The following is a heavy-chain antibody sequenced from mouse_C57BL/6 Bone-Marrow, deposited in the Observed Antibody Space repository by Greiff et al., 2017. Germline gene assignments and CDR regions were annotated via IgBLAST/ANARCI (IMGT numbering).Heavy chain of an antibody. J-gene: IGHJ4*01. CDR3: ARNDGYYNYYAMDY. V-gene: IGHV2-2*01. CDR1: GFSLTSYG. CDR2: IWSGGST. Sequence: VQLVESGPGLVQPSQCLSITCTVSGFSLTSYGVHWVRQSPGKGLEWLGVIWSGGSTDYNAAFISRLSISKDNSKSQVFFKMNSLQADDTAIYYCARNDGYYNYYAMDYWGQGTSVTVSS. D-gene: IGHD2-3*01.